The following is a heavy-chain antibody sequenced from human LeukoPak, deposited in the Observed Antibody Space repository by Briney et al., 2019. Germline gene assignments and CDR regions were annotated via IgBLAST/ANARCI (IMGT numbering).Heavy chain of an antibody. CDR3: ARHVVAVGFDY. J-gene: IGHJ4*02. Sequence: GGSLRLSCAASGFTFSSYGMHWVRQAPGKGLEWVSSITSSSSYIYYADSVKGRFTISRDNAKNSLYLHMNSLRAEDTAVYYCARHVVAVGFDYWGQGTLVTVSS. CDR2: ITSSSSYI. V-gene: IGHV3-21*01. D-gene: IGHD3-22*01. CDR1: GFTFSSYG.